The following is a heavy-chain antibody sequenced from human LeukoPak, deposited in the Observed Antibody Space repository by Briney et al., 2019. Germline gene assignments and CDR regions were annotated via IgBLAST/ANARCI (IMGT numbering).Heavy chain of an antibody. Sequence: SETLSLTCTVSGGSISSGSYYWSWIRQPAGKGLEWIGRIYTSGSTNYNPSLKSRVTISVDTSKNQFSLKLSSVTAADTAVYYCARDSGAGLREYYFDYWGQGTLVTVSS. J-gene: IGHJ4*02. CDR3: ARDSGAGLREYYFDY. CDR1: GGSISSGSYY. CDR2: IYTSGST. V-gene: IGHV4-61*02. D-gene: IGHD1-26*01.